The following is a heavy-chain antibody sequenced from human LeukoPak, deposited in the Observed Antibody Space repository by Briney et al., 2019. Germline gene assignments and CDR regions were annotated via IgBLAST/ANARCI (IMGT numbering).Heavy chain of an antibody. V-gene: IGHV3-66*01. J-gene: IGHJ4*02. CDR2: IYSGGST. CDR3: ARNVYGDYLGGFDY. Sequence: GGSLRLSCAASGFTFSSYEMNWVRQAPGKGLEWVSIIYSGGSTYYADSVKGRFTISRDNSKNTLYLQMNSLRAEDTAVYYCARNVYGDYLGGFDYWGQGTLVTVSS. D-gene: IGHD4-17*01. CDR1: GFTFSSYE.